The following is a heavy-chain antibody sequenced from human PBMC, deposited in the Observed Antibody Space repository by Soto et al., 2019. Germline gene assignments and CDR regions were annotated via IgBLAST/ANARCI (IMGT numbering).Heavy chain of an antibody. J-gene: IGHJ4*02. CDR3: AREPDY. Sequence: ETLSLTCTVSGGSISSYYWSWIRQSPGKGLEWIGYIYYSGSPYYNPSLKSRVTISKDTSKNQFSLKLTSVTAADTAVYYCAREPDYWGQGILVTVS. CDR2: IYYSGSP. V-gene: IGHV4-59*01. CDR1: GGSISSYY.